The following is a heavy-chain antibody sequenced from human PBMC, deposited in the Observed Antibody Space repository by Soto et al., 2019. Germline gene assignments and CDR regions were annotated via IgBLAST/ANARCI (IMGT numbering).Heavy chain of an antibody. J-gene: IGHJ6*02. CDR1: RDCLDIYD. V-gene: IGHV4-4*07. Sequence: ASLELTSTVSRDCLDIYDWVGIRQPVGKGLEWIGRVSSSGNTNANPTLNSRATMSIDTSKNQFSLRLRSVTAADTAVYYCARAHYEILTGSYAMDVWGQGTTVTVSS. CDR3: ARAHYEILTGSYAMDV. CDR2: VSSSGNT. D-gene: IGHD3-9*01.